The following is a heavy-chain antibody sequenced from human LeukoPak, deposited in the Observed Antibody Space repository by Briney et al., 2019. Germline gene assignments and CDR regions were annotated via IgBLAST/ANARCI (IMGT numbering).Heavy chain of an antibody. J-gene: IGHJ3*02. CDR2: INPSSGGT. Sequence: ASVKVSCKAGGYSFTGYFMNWVRQDPGQGLEWMVWINPSSGGTDYAQKFQGRVTMTRDTSISTAYMELRLRSDDTAVYYCARVRESGSYHDAFDIWGQGTMVTVSS. D-gene: IGHD1-26*01. CDR3: ARVRESGSYHDAFDI. CDR1: GYSFTGYF. V-gene: IGHV1-2*02.